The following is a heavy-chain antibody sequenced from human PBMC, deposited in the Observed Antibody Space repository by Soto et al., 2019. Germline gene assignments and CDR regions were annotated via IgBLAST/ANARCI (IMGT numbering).Heavy chain of an antibody. Sequence: QVQLVQSGAEVKKPGASVKISCKASGDTFTSYYMHWVRQAPGQGLEWMGIINPSGGTSYAQKIQGRVTMTRDTSTRTVYMELSSLRSEDTAVYYCARVYCSGGSCYGIDYWGQGTLVTVSS. CDR2: INPSGGT. V-gene: IGHV1-46*01. CDR3: ARVYCSGGSCYGIDY. CDR1: GDTFTSYY. J-gene: IGHJ4*02. D-gene: IGHD2-15*01.